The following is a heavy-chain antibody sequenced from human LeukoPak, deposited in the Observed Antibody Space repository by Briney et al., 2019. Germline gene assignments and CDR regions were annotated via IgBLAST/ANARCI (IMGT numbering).Heavy chain of an antibody. Sequence: GGSLRLSCAASGFTFSSYEMNWVRQAPGKGLEGVSYISSSGSTIYYADSVKGRFTISRDNAKNSLYLQMNSLRAEDTAVYYCARDQSVAFGGVIVPFFDYWGQGSLVTVSS. CDR1: GFTFSSYE. V-gene: IGHV3-48*03. CDR3: ARDQSVAFGGVIVPFFDY. J-gene: IGHJ4*02. CDR2: ISSSGSTI. D-gene: IGHD3-16*02.